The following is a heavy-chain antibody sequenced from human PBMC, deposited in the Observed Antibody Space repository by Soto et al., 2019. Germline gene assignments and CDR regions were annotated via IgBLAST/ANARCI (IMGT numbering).Heavy chain of an antibody. CDR2: INHSGST. V-gene: IGHV4-34*01. CDR1: GGSFSGYY. Sequence: SETLSLTCAVYGGSFSGYYWSWIRQPPGKGLEWIGEINHSGSTNYNPSLKSRVTISVDTSKNQFSLKLDAVTAADTAVYYCARGGLQRSHFVSYGSGSSYYYYGMDVWGQGTTVTVSS. CDR3: ARGGLQRSHFVSYGSGSSYYYYGMDV. J-gene: IGHJ6*02. D-gene: IGHD3-10*01.